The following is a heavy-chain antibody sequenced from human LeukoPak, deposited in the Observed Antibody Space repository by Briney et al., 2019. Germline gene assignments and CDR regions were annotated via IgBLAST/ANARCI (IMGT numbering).Heavy chain of an antibody. J-gene: IGHJ4*02. D-gene: IGHD3-22*01. CDR2: IYYSGST. V-gene: IGHV4-39*07. CDR3: ARTMVITNPYYFDY. Sequence: SETLSLICTVSGGSISSSSYYWGWIRQPPGKGLEWIGSIYYSGSTYYNPSLKSRVTISVDTSKNQFSLKLSSVTAADTAVYYCARTMVITNPYYFDYWGQGTLVTVSS. CDR1: GGSISSSSYY.